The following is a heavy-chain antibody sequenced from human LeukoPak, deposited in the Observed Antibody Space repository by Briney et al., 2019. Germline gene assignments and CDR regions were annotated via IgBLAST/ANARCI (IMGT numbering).Heavy chain of an antibody. D-gene: IGHD6-13*01. V-gene: IGHV4-59*01. CDR2: IYYSGST. J-gene: IGHJ3*02. CDR3: ARDSYSSSWGDAFDI. Sequence: PSETLSLTCTVSGGSISSYYWSWIRQPPGKGLEWIGYIYYSGSTNYNPSLKSRVTISVDTSKNQFSLKLSSLTAADTAVYYCARDSYSSSWGDAFDIWGQGTMVTVSS. CDR1: GGSISSYY.